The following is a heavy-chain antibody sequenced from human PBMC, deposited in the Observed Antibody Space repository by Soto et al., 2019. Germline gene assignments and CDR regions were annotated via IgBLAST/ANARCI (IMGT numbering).Heavy chain of an antibody. CDR2: IDPSDSYT. J-gene: IGHJ4*01. D-gene: IGHD5-12*01. CDR3: ARTLGFSGYDLWY. V-gene: IGHV5-10-1*01. CDR1: GYSFTSYW. Sequence: PGESLKISCKGSGYSFTSYWISWVRQMPGKGLEWMGRIDPSDSYTNYSPSFQGHVTISADKSISTAYLQWSSLKASDTAMFYCARTLGFSGYDLWYWGHGTLVTVSS.